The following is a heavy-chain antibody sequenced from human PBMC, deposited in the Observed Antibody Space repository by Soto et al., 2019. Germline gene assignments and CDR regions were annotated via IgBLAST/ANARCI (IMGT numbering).Heavy chain of an antibody. J-gene: IGHJ3*02. V-gene: IGHV3-72*01. CDR2: SRNRANSYTT. Sequence: EVQLVESGGGLVQPGGSLRLSCAASGFTCSDYYMDWVRQAPGKGLEWVVRSRNRANSYTTEYAASVKGRFSISRDDSKNSLYLHMYSLKIEYTAVYYCARSQGGQYAFDIWGQGTMVTVSS. D-gene: IGHD2-15*01. CDR1: GFTCSDYY. CDR3: ARSQGGQYAFDI.